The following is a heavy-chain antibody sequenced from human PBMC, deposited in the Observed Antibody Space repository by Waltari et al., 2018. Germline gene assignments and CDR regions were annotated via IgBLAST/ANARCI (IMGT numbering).Heavy chain of an antibody. V-gene: IGHV4-61*01. Sequence: QVQLQESGPGLVKPSETLSLTCTVSGGSVSSGSYYWSWIRQPPGKGLEWIGYIYYSGGTNYTPARKSRVTISVETSKNQFALKLSSVTEADTAVYYCAREARGAAAGLGWFDPWGQGTLVTVSS. CDR2: IYYSGGT. D-gene: IGHD6-13*01. CDR3: AREARGAAAGLGWFDP. CDR1: GGSVSSGSYY. J-gene: IGHJ5*02.